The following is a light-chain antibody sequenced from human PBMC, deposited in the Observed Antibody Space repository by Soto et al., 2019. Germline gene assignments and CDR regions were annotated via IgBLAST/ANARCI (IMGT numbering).Light chain of an antibody. CDR3: QRYGDSHPNT. V-gene: IGKV3-20*01. CDR2: GAS. J-gene: IGKJ2*01. CDR1: QTVNSRF. Sequence: EIVLTQSPGTLSLSPGESATLSCRASQTVNSRFLAWYQHKPGQAPRLLIYGASTRATGIPDRFSGSASGTDFTLTISRLEPEDFAVYYCQRYGDSHPNTFGQGTKLEIK.